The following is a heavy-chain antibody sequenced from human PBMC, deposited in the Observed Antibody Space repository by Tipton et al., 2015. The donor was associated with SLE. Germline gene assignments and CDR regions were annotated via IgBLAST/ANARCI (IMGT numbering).Heavy chain of an antibody. CDR1: GFTFSSYA. J-gene: IGHJ4*02. Sequence: GSLRLSCSASGFTFSSYAMHWVRQAPGKGLEYVSAISSNGGSTYYVDSVKGRFTISRDNSKNTLYLQMSSLRAEDTAVYYCARAGGQYDYEVDYWGQGTLVTVSS. CDR2: ISSNGGST. CDR3: ARAGGQYDYEVDY. V-gene: IGHV3-64D*09. D-gene: IGHD4-17*01.